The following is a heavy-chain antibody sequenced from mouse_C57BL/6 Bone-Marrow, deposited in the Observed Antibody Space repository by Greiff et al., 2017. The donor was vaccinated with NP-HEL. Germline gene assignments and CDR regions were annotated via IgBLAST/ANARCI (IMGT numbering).Heavy chain of an antibody. J-gene: IGHJ4*01. CDR2: IDPEDGET. Sequence: EVQLQQSGAELVKPGASVKLSCTASGFNIKDYYIHWVKQRTEQGLEWIGRIDPEDGETKYAPKFQGKATITADTSSNTAYLQLSSLTSEDTAVYYCARMWGSSGFHYAMDYWGQGTSVTVSS. CDR1: GFNIKDYY. V-gene: IGHV14-2*01. D-gene: IGHD3-2*02. CDR3: ARMWGSSGFHYAMDY.